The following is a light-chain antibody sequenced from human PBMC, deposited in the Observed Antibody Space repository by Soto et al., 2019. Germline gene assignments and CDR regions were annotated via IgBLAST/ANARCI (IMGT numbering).Light chain of an antibody. J-gene: IGLJ3*02. CDR2: DAT. CDR1: TGAVTSAHY. Sequence: QAVVTQEPSLTVSPGGTVTLTCGSSTGAVTSAHYPYWFQQKPGQAPRTLICDATNKHSWTPARFSGSLLGGKAALTLSGAQPEDEAEYYCLLSYSGARVFGGGTKVTVL. CDR3: LLSYSGARV. V-gene: IGLV7-46*01.